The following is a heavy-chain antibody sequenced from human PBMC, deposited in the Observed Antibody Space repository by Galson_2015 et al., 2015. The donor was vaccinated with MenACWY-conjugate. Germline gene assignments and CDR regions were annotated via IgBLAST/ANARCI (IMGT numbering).Heavy chain of an antibody. Sequence: LRLSCAASGFTFSSYTMTWVRQAPGKGLEWVSSISSSSTYIYYADSVKGRFTISRDHANNSLYLQMNNLRSDDTALYYCARDLSYQPLLHFSETPRGAFDIWGQGTMVTVSS. CDR2: ISSSSTYI. V-gene: IGHV3-21*01. J-gene: IGHJ3*02. CDR3: ARDLSYQPLLHFSETPRGAFDI. CDR1: GFTFSSYT. D-gene: IGHD2-2*01.